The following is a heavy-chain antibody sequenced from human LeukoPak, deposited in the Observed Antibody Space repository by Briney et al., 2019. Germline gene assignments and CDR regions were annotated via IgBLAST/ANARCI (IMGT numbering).Heavy chain of an antibody. CDR1: GGSIITRSYY. D-gene: IGHD2-2*01. CDR2: ISDTGST. J-gene: IGHJ5*02. Sequence: SETLPLTCTVSGGSIITRSYYWGWIRRPPGKGLEWLGTISDTGSTYYNPSLKSRVTMSVDTSKKQFSLRLSSVTPEDTAVYYCARRLTQYDCFDPWGQGILVTVSS. V-gene: IGHV4-39*01. CDR3: ARRLTQYDCFDP.